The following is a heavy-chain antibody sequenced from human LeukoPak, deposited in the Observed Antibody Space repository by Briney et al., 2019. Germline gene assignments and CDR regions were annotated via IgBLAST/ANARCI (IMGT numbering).Heavy chain of an antibody. J-gene: IGHJ4*02. V-gene: IGHV3-33*06. CDR3: AKADEMNMDY. CDR2: IWYDGSIK. D-gene: IGHD2/OR15-2a*01. Sequence: GGSLRLSCAASGFTFSRYGMHWVRQAPGKGLEWVAVIWYDGSIKYYADSVKGRFTISKDTSKNTLYLQMNSLRAEDTAVYYCAKADEMNMDYWGQGTLVTVSS. CDR1: GFTFSRYG.